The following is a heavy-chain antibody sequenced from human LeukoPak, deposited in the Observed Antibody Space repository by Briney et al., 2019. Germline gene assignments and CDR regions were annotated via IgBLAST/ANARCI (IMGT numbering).Heavy chain of an antibody. Sequence: PGGSLRLSCAASGFTFINYWMHWVRQAPGKGLEWVSAISGSGGSTYYADSVKGRFTISRDNSKNTLYLQMNSLRAEDTAVYYCAKALWFGELLYYDYWGQGTLVTVSS. D-gene: IGHD3-10*01. CDR1: GFTFINYW. CDR3: AKALWFGELLYYDY. J-gene: IGHJ4*02. V-gene: IGHV3-23*01. CDR2: ISGSGGST.